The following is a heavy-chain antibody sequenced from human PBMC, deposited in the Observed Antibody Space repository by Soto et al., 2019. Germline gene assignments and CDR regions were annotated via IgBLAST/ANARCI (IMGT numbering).Heavy chain of an antibody. V-gene: IGHV4-34*01. CDR1: GGSFSGYY. CDR3: ARRVAAAGTDYFDY. Sequence: PSETLSLTCAVYGGSFSGYYWSWIRQPPGKGLEWIGEIYHSGSTNYNPSLKSRVTISVDKSKNQFSLKLSSVTAADTAVYYCARRVAAAGTDYFDYWGQGTLVTVSS. D-gene: IGHD6-13*01. CDR2: IYHSGST. J-gene: IGHJ4*02.